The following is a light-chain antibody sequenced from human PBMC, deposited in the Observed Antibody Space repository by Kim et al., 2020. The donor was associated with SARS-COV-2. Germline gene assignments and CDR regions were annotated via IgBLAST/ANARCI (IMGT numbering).Light chain of an antibody. V-gene: IGKV1-33*01. CDR1: QDISNY. CDR3: QQYDNLPPLFT. CDR2: DAS. J-gene: IGKJ3*01. Sequence: DIQMTQSPSSLSASXGDRVTITCQASQDISNYLNWYQQKPGKAPKLLIYDASNLETGVPSRFSGSGSGTDFTFTISSLQPEDIATYYCQQYDNLPPLFTFGPGTKVDIK.